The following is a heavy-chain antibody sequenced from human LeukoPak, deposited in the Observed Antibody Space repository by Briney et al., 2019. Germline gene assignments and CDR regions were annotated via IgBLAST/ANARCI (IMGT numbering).Heavy chain of an antibody. CDR2: IYSGGST. CDR1: GFTVSSNY. J-gene: IGHJ1*01. V-gene: IGHV3-53*01. Sequence: GGSLRLSCAASGFTVSSNYMSWVRQAPGKGLEWVSVIYSGGSTYYADSVKGRLTISRDNSKNTLYLQMNSLRAEDTAVYYCARVSGWPKYFQHWGQGTLVTVSS. CDR3: ARVSGWPKYFQH. D-gene: IGHD6-19*01.